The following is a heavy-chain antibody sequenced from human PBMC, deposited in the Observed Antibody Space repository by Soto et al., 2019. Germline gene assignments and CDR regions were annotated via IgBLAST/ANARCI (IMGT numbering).Heavy chain of an antibody. CDR2: IIPTFGTA. J-gene: IGHJ4*02. CDR3: ASERSAQYFDY. CDR1: GGTFSSHT. D-gene: IGHD1-26*01. Sequence: GASVKVSCKASGGTFSSHTIAWVRQAPGQGPEWMGGIIPTFGTATNAPKFQGRVAISADASSNTAYMELSSLTPEDTAVYYCASERSAQYFDYWGQGTMVTVSS. V-gene: IGHV1-69*13.